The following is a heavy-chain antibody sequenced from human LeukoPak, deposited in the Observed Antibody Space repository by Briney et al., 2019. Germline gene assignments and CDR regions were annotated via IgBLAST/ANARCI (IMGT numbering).Heavy chain of an antibody. V-gene: IGHV3-30*02. D-gene: IGHD7-27*01. CDR3: AKGVSEWGNLGN. CDR2: TRPDKDDK. CDR1: GFRSSNYG. Sequence: GGSLRLFCTMSGFRSSNYGLYWVRQAPDKGLEWVAFTRPDKDDKYYSDSVRGRFTISRDNPKNTLYLQMNSLRVEDTALYFCAKGVSEWGNLGNWGQGTLVTVSS. J-gene: IGHJ4*02.